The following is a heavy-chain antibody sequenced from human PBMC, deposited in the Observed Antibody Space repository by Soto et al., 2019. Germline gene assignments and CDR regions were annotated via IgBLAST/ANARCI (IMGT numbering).Heavy chain of an antibody. CDR2: IYYRGNA. D-gene: IGHD2-15*01. CDR1: DDSINSDKYY. V-gene: IGHV4-39*01. Sequence: PSETLSLTCSVSDDSINSDKYYWGWIRQPPGKGLEWIGSIYYRGNAYYNPSLQTRVTISLDKSKSQFSLKLNSVTAADSAVYFCAGSYCNGCRCLPPWGQGTLVTVSS. CDR3: AGSYCNGCRCLPP. J-gene: IGHJ4*02.